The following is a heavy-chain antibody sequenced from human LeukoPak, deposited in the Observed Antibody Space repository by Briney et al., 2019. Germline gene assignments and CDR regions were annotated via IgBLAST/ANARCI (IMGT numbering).Heavy chain of an antibody. CDR2: INHSGST. D-gene: IGHD2-2*02. CDR3: ARLVTGYCSSTSCHTDAFDI. CDR1: GGSFSGYY. Sequence: SSETLSLTCAVYGGSFSGYYWSWIRQPPGKGLEWIGEINHSGSTNYNPSLKSRVTISVDTSKNQFSLKLSSVTAADTAVYYCARLVTGYCSSTSCHTDAFDIWGQGTMVTVSS. J-gene: IGHJ3*02. V-gene: IGHV4-34*01.